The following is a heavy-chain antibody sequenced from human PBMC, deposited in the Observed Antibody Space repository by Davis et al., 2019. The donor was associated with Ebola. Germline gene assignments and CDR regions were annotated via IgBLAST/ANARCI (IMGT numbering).Heavy chain of an antibody. CDR2: TYYSSKWYD. CDR3: ARGWLRSGLDV. J-gene: IGHJ6*04. Sequence: PSETLSLTCAISGDSVAGGSGGWNWIRQSPSRGLGWLGRTYYSSKWYDGYAESVKSRINISPDTAKNQFSLHLNSVTPEDTAVYYCARGWLRSGLDVWGKGAAVTVSS. CDR1: GDSVAGGSGG. V-gene: IGHV6-1*01. D-gene: IGHD5-12*01.